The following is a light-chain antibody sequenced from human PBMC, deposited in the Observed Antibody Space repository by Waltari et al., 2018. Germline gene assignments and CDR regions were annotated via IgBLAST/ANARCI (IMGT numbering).Light chain of an antibody. CDR3: QKYYSTPRT. Sequence: DIVMTQSPDSLAVSLGERATINCKSSQSVLYSSNNNNYLAWYQQKPGQPPKLLIYWASTRESGVPARFSGSGSGTDFTLTISSLQAEDVAVYYCQKYYSTPRTFGQGTKGEIK. CDR1: QSVLYSSNNNNY. J-gene: IGKJ1*01. CDR2: WAS. V-gene: IGKV4-1*01.